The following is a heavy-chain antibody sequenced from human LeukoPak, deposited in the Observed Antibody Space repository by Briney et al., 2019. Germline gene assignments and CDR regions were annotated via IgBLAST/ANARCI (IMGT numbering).Heavy chain of an antibody. CDR3: AKSPFFCGGNC. J-gene: IGHJ4*02. CDR2: ISAYNGNT. Sequence: ASVKVSCKASGYTFTSYGISWVRQAPGQGLEWMGWISAYNGNTNYAQKFQGRVTLTRNTSTTTACMDLSSLRSEDTAVYYCAKSPFFCGGNCWGQGTLVTVSS. CDR1: GYTFTSYG. V-gene: IGHV1-18*01. D-gene: IGHD2-21*01.